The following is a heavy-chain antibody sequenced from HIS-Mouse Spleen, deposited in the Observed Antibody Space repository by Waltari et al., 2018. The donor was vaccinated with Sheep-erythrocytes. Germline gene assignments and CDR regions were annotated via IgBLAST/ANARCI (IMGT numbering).Heavy chain of an antibody. CDR1: GFTFSSYA. D-gene: IGHD1-26*01. CDR3: AKGGSGSYYYYYGMDV. J-gene: IGHJ6*02. Sequence: EVQLLESGGGLVQPGGSLRLSCAASGFTFSSYAMSWVRQAPGEGLSWVSAISGGGGSTYYADSVKGRFTISRDNSKNTLYLQMNSLRAEDTAVYYCAKGGSGSYYYYYGMDVWGQGTTVTVSS. CDR2: ISGGGGST. V-gene: IGHV3-23*01.